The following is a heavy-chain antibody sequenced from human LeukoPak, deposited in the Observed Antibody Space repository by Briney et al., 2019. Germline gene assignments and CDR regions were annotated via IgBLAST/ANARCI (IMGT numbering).Heavy chain of an antibody. Sequence: GGSLRLSCAASGFTLSSFWMHWVRQVPGKGLVWVSATNSDGSNTTYPDSVKGRFTISRDNAKKVLYLELNSLRAEDTAVYYCVREGTRSGWRAQGWFDTWGQGTLVTVSA. CDR3: VREGTRSGWRAQGWFDT. D-gene: IGHD6-19*01. CDR2: TNSDGSNT. V-gene: IGHV3-74*01. CDR1: GFTLSSFW. J-gene: IGHJ5*02.